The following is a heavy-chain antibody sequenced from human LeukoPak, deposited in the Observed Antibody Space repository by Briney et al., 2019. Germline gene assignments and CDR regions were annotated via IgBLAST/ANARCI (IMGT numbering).Heavy chain of an antibody. V-gene: IGHV3-15*01. CDR2: IKSKTDGGTT. CDR3: TTELVGATPGYFQH. Sequence: PSETLSLTCAVYDGSFSGYFWSWIRQAPGKGLEWVGRIKSKTDGGTTDYAAPVKGRFTISRDDPKNTLYLQMNSLKTEDTAVYYCTTELVGATPGYFQHWGQGTLVTVSS. CDR1: DGSFSGYF. J-gene: IGHJ1*01. D-gene: IGHD1-26*01.